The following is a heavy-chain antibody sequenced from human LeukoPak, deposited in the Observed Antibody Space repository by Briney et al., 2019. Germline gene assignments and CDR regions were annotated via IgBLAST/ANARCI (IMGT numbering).Heavy chain of an antibody. J-gene: IGHJ4*02. Sequence: PGGSLRLSCAASGFTFSNYSMNWVRQAPGKGLEWVSAITGSGDSTYYADSVKGRFTISRDNSKNTLYLQMNSLRAEDTAVYYCAKDYATVGDYDYWGQGTLVTVSS. CDR1: GFTFSNYS. V-gene: IGHV3-23*01. CDR3: AKDYATVGDYDY. CDR2: ITGSGDST. D-gene: IGHD4-23*01.